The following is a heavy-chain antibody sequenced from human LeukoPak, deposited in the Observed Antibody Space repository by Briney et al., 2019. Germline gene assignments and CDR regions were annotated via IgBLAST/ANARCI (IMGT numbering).Heavy chain of an antibody. Sequence: GSLRLSCAASGFTFSSYAVSWVRQAPGKGLEWVSAISGSGGSTYYADSVKGRFTISRDNSKNTLCLQMNSLRAEDTAVYYCAKDIRRFGEFLFDYWGQGTLVTVSS. CDR1: GFTFSSYA. CDR2: ISGSGGST. D-gene: IGHD3-10*01. V-gene: IGHV3-23*01. CDR3: AKDIRRFGEFLFDY. J-gene: IGHJ4*02.